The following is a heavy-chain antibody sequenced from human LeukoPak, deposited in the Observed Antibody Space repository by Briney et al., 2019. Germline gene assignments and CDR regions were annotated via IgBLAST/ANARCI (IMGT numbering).Heavy chain of an antibody. Sequence: SETLSLTCAVSGGSISSGGYSWSWIRQPPGKGLEWIGYIYHSGCTYYNPSLKSRVTISVDRSKNQFSLKLSSVTAADTAVYYCARTKGYFDYWGQGTLVTVSS. CDR3: ARTKGYFDY. CDR1: GGSISSGGYS. CDR2: IYHSGCT. V-gene: IGHV4-30-2*01. J-gene: IGHJ4*02.